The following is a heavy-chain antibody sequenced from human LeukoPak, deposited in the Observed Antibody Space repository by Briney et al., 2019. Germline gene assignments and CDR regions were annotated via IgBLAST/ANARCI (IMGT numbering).Heavy chain of an antibody. CDR3: ARPYSGTYYVFDY. V-gene: IGHV1-46*03. CDR1: GYTFTSYG. J-gene: IGHJ4*02. Sequence: ASVKVSCKASGYTFTSYGISWVRQAPGQGLEWMGIINPSDSSTNYAQKFQGRVTMTRDTSTSTVYMELSSLRSEDTAVYYCARPYSGTYYVFDYWGQGTLVTVSS. CDR2: INPSDSST. D-gene: IGHD1-26*01.